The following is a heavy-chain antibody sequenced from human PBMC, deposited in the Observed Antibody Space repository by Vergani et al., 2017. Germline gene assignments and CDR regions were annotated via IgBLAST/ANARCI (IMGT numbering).Heavy chain of an antibody. J-gene: IGHJ3*01. CDR1: GFDFSSYI. D-gene: IGHD2-2*01. V-gene: IGHV3-48*01. CDR2: VSTGTKSQ. Sequence: QLVESGGGWVQPGGSLRLSCVVSGFDFSSYIMNWVRQAPGKGLEWVSFVSTGTKSQSYAESVKGRFTISRDSAKNSLYLQMDSLRAEDTAVYYCAREYSSTSGRAFDFWGQGTKVTVSA. CDR3: AREYSSTSGRAFDF.